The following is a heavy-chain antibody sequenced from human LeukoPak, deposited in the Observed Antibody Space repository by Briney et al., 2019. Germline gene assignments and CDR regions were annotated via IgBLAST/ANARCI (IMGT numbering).Heavy chain of an antibody. Sequence: SVKVSCKASGGTFSSYAISWVRQAPGQGLEWMGGIIPIFGTANYAQKFQGRVTITADESTSTAYMELSSLRSEDTAVYYCARGVLIAAAGTGWFDPWGQGTLVTVSS. V-gene: IGHV1-69*13. D-gene: IGHD6-13*01. J-gene: IGHJ5*02. CDR2: IIPIFGTA. CDR3: ARGVLIAAAGTGWFDP. CDR1: GGTFSSYA.